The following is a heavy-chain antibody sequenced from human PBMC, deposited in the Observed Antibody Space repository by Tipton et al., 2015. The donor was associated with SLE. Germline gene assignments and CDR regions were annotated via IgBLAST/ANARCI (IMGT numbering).Heavy chain of an antibody. CDR1: GFNFSSYN. CDR2: ISSSSSII. D-gene: IGHD3-3*01. CDR3: ARVTIFGVVASDY. V-gene: IGHV3-48*01. J-gene: IGHJ4*02. Sequence: SLRLSCAASGFNFSSYNMNWVRQAPGKGLEWVSYISSSSSIIYYADSVKGRFTISRDNAKNSLLLQMNSLRAEDTAVYYCARVTIFGVVASDYWGQGTLVTVSS.